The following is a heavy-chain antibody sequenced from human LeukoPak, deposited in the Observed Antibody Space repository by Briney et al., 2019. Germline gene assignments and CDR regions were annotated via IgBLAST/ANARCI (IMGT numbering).Heavy chain of an antibody. V-gene: IGHV4-59*01. CDR3: ARGSPSPGGWADFGFDY. Sequence: KPSETLSLTCTVSGGSINNYYWSWIRQPPEKGLEWIGYIFHSGSTNYNPSLKSRVTISIDTSKNQFSLKLNSVTAADTAVYFCARGSPSPGGWADFGFDYWGQGTLVTVSS. CDR2: IFHSGST. D-gene: IGHD6-19*01. J-gene: IGHJ4*02. CDR1: GGSINNYY.